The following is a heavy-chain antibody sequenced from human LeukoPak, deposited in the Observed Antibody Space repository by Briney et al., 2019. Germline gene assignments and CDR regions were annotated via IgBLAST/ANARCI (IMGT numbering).Heavy chain of an antibody. V-gene: IGHV3-15*01. CDR1: GFTFSNGW. D-gene: IGHD2-2*02. CDR2: IKSKSERGTT. Sequence: GGFLRLSCAASGFTFSNGWMSWVRQAPGKGLEWVGRIKSKSERGTTDYAAPVKGRFTISRDGSTNTVYLHMNSLKTEDTAVYFCTSNLYCSTSSCYTLDNWGQGTLVAVSP. CDR3: TSNLYCSTSSCYTLDN. J-gene: IGHJ4*02.